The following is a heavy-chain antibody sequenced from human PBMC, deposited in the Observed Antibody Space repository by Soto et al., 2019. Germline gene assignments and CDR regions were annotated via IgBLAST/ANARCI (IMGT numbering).Heavy chain of an antibody. CDR3: VKDYYGDYEDGMGFFDI. J-gene: IGHJ3*02. V-gene: IGHV3-9*01. D-gene: IGHD4-17*01. Sequence: PGGPLRLSCAASGFTFDDYAMHWVRQAPGNGLEWVSGISWNSGKIGYADSVKGRFTISRDNARNSVYLQMNSLRAEDTAFYYCVKDYYGDYEDGMGFFDIWGQGTMVTVSS. CDR1: GFTFDDYA. CDR2: ISWNSGKI.